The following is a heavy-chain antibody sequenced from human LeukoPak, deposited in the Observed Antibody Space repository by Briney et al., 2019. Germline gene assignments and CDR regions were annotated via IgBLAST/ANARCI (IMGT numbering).Heavy chain of an antibody. J-gene: IGHJ4*02. Sequence: GGSLRLSCAASGFTIATKYMNWVRQAPGKGLEWVSIIYSGATTYYADSVKGRFTISRDNSKNTLYLQMNSLRAEDTAVYYCAKAVDTAMVVFDYWGQGTLVTVSS. CDR3: AKAVDTAMVVFDY. D-gene: IGHD5-18*01. CDR2: IYSGATT. V-gene: IGHV3-53*01. CDR1: GFTIATKY.